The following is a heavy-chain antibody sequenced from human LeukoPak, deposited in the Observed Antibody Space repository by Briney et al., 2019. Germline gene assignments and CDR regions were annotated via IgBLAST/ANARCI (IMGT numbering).Heavy chain of an antibody. CDR1: GSSISRGYY. D-gene: IGHD4-11*01. J-gene: IGHJ6*03. Sequence: SETLSLTCTVSGSSISRGYYWGWIRQPPGKGLEWIGSFYYSGSTYYNPSLKSRVTISVDTSKNQFSLKLSSVTAADTAVYYCATTVTTPYYYYMDVWGKGTTVTVS. CDR3: ATTVTTPYYYYMDV. CDR2: FYYSGST. V-gene: IGHV4-38-2*02.